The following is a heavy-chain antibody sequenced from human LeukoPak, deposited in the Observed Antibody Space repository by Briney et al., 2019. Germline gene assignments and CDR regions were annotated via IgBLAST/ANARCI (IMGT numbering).Heavy chain of an antibody. D-gene: IGHD3-10*01. CDR1: GFTFSSYW. V-gene: IGHV3-74*01. J-gene: IGHJ6*02. Sequence: GGSLRLSCAASGFTFSSYWMHWVRQAPGKGPVWVSRINNDGSGTTYADSVKGRFTISRDDAKNTLYLQMNSLRAEDTAVYYCARGPGMVSYGMDVWGQGTTVTVSS. CDR3: ARGPGMVSYGMDV. CDR2: INNDGSGT.